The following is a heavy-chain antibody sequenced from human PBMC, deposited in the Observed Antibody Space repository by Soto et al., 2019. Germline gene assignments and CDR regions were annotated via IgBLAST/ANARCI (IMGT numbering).Heavy chain of an antibody. Sequence: GSLRLSCAASGFTFTRYSTNWVRQAPGKGLEWVSSVSSTTNYIYYGDSMKGRFTISRDNAKNSLYLEMNSPRAEDTAVYYCARESEDLTSNFDYWGQGTLVTVSS. V-gene: IGHV3-21*06. J-gene: IGHJ4*02. CDR3: ARESEDLTSNFDY. CDR2: VSSTTNYI. CDR1: GFTFTRYS.